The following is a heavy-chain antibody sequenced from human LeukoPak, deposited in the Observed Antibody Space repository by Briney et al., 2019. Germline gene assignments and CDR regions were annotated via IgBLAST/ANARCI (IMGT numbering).Heavy chain of an antibody. CDR1: GDSISIGSHF. J-gene: IGHJ4*02. Sequence: SQTLSLTCTVSGDSISIGSHFWSWIRQPAGKGLEWIGRIYTTGSTNYNPSLKSRVTISVDASKNQFSLKLSSVTAADTAVYYCAREGSGSHPGYYWGQGTLVTVSS. D-gene: IGHD1-26*01. V-gene: IGHV4-61*02. CDR3: AREGSGSHPGYY. CDR2: IYTTGST.